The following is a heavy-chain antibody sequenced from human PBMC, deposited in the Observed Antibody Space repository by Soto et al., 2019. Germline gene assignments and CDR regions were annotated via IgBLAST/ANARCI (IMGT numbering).Heavy chain of an antibody. CDR1: GGSISGYY. CDR3: ARDPLGP. CDR2: IYYSGST. J-gene: IGHJ5*02. V-gene: IGHV4-59*01. Sequence: PSETLSLTCTVSGGSISGYYWSWIRQPPGKGLEWIGYIYYSGSTNYNPSLKSRVTISVDTSKNQFSLKLSSVTAADTAVYYCARDPLGPWGQGTLVTVYS. D-gene: IGHD3-16*01.